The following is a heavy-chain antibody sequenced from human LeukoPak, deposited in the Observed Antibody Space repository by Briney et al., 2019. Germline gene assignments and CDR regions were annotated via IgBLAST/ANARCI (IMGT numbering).Heavy chain of an antibody. Sequence: ASVKVSCKASGYTFTGYYMHWVRQAPGQGLEWMGWINPNSGGTNYAQKFQGRVTMTRDTSISTAYMELSRLRSDDTAVYYCARGAEYYYDYHHPEHHYFDYWGQGTLVTVFS. CDR1: GYTFTGYY. D-gene: IGHD3-22*01. CDR3: ARGAEYYYDYHHPEHHYFDY. J-gene: IGHJ4*02. CDR2: INPNSGGT. V-gene: IGHV1-2*02.